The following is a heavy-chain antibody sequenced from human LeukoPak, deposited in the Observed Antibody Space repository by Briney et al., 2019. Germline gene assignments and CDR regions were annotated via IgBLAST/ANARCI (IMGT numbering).Heavy chain of an antibody. D-gene: IGHD2-21*02. V-gene: IGHV3-30-3*01. CDR2: ISYDGSKR. Sequence: QPGRSLRLSCAASGFTFSTYAVHWVRQAPGKGLEWVAVISYDGSKRYYADSVKGRFTISRDNSKNTLFLQMNSLRAEDTAVYYCVHCGGDCYPCCGMDGWGQGTTVTVSS. J-gene: IGHJ6*02. CDR3: VHCGGDCYPCCGMDG. CDR1: GFTFSTYA.